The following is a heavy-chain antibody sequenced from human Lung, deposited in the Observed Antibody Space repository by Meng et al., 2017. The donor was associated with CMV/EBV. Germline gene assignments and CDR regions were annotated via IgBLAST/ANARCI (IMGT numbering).Heavy chain of an antibody. CDR1: GGSISSYY. D-gene: IGHD3-10*01. Sequence: QWQRQESGPGLVKPSETLSLTCTVSGGSISSYYWSWIRQPPGKGLEWIGYIYYSGSTNYNPSLKSRVTISVDTSKNQFSLKLSSVTAADTAVYYCAREEGIGGFDPWGQGTLVTVSS. V-gene: IGHV4-59*01. CDR2: IYYSGST. CDR3: AREEGIGGFDP. J-gene: IGHJ5*02.